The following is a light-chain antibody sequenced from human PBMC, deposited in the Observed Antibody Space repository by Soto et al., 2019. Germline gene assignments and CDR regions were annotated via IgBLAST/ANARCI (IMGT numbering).Light chain of an antibody. J-gene: IGLJ1*01. V-gene: IGLV2-23*02. CDR3: CAYAGTGTFYV. Sequence: QSVLTQPASVSGSPGQTITISCTGTSSDVGGYDYVSWYQQHPGKAPKLLIYDVSKRPSGVSNRFSGSKSGNTASLTIFGLQAEDEADYYCCAYAGTGTFYVFGPGTKVTVL. CDR2: DVS. CDR1: SSDVGGYDY.